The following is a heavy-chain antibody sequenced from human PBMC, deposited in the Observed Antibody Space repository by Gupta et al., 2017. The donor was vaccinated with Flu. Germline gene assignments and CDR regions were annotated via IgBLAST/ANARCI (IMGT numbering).Heavy chain of an antibody. D-gene: IGHD2-15*01. V-gene: IGHV3-74*01. J-gene: IGHJ5*02. CDR2: VKSDERSN. CDR3: ARGGAVNCCGGSCYSWFDP. Sequence: HWVRRDAGRELVWVVAVKSDERSNTYADCVEGGFITSTDNTKKTLLFQVNSLRAEENAAYYCARGGAVNCCGGSCYSWFDPWGQGTLVTVSS.